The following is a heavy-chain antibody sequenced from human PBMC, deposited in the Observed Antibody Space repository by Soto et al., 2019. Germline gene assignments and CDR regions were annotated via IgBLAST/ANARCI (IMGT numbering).Heavy chain of an antibody. V-gene: IGHV3-30-3*01. CDR2: VSFDGSNK. D-gene: IGHD1-1*01. CDR1: GFSFSSYS. CDR3: GRDRRFGNGYNLGFDY. J-gene: IGHJ4*02. Sequence: PGGSLRLSCAASGFSFSSYSMHWVRQAPGKGLEWVAVVSFDGSNKYYANSVKDRFTVSRDNSKNTMYVQMNSPKPEDTAVYYCGRDRRFGNGYNLGFDYWGQGTLVTVSS.